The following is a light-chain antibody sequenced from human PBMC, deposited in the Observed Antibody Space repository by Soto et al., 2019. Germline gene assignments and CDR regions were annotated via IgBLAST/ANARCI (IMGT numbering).Light chain of an antibody. CDR3: QQYGGSPRT. CDR2: DTS. Sequence: EVVMTQSPASLSASPGETVTLSCRASQNIRSSLAWYQQRPGQAPRLLIYDTSTRATGIPARFSGSGSGTDFTLTISRLEPEDFAVYYCQQYGGSPRTFGQGTKVDIK. J-gene: IGKJ1*01. V-gene: IGKV3-15*01. CDR1: QNIRSS.